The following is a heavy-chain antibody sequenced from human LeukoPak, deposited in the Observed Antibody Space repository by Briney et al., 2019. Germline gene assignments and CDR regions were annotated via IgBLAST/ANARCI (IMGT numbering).Heavy chain of an antibody. CDR2: IYTSGST. J-gene: IGHJ4*01. CDR3: ARTDILTGPYYFDY. Sequence: SETLSLTCTVSGGSISSGSYYWSWIRQPAGKGLEWIGRIYTSGSTNYNPSLKSRVTISVDTSKNQFSLKLSSVTAADTAVYYCARTDILTGPYYFDYWGRGTLVTVSS. V-gene: IGHV4-61*02. D-gene: IGHD3-9*01. CDR1: GGSISSGSYY.